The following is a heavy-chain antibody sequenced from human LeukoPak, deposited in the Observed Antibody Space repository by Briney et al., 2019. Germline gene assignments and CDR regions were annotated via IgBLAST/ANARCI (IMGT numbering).Heavy chain of an antibody. Sequence: ASVKVSCKVSGYTLTELSMHWVRQAPGKGLEWMGGFDPEDGETIYAQKFQGRVTMTEDTSTDTAYMELSSLRSEDTAVYYCATGYCSGGSCYGASSGFDHWGQGTLVTVSS. CDR2: FDPEDGET. CDR1: GYTLTELS. CDR3: ATGYCSGGSCYGASSGFDH. V-gene: IGHV1-24*01. J-gene: IGHJ5*02. D-gene: IGHD2-15*01.